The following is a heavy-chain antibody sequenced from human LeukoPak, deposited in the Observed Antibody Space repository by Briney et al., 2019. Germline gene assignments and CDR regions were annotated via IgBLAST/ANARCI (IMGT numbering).Heavy chain of an antibody. D-gene: IGHD3-3*01. CDR2: ISSSSYI. J-gene: IGHJ6*02. Sequence: GGSLRLSCAASGFTFSSYSMNWVRQAPGKGLEWVSSISSSSYIYYADSVKGRFTISRDNAKNSLYLQMNSLRAEDTAVYYCARVGPYDFWSGYAYGMDVWGQGTTVTVSS. CDR3: ARVGPYDFWSGYAYGMDV. V-gene: IGHV3-21*01. CDR1: GFTFSSYS.